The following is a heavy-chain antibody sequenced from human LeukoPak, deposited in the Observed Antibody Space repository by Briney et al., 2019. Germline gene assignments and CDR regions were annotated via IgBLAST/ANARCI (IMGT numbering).Heavy chain of an antibody. J-gene: IGHJ4*02. Sequence: SETLSLTCAVSGGSISSGGYSWSWIRQPPGKGLEWIGYIYHSGSTYYNPSLKSRVTISVDRSKNQFSLKLSSVTATDTAVYYCARREAEYDYWGQGTLVTVSP. CDR1: GGSISSGGYS. CDR3: ARREAEYDY. V-gene: IGHV4-30-2*01. D-gene: IGHD6-13*01. CDR2: IYHSGST.